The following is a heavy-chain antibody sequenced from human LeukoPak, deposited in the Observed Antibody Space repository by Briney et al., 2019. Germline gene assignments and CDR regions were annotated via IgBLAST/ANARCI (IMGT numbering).Heavy chain of an antibody. V-gene: IGHV3-15*01. CDR2: IKSRTDGGTA. CDR1: GFTFNNAW. CDR3: STRYYDSSGDTRGI. D-gene: IGHD3-22*01. Sequence: PGGSLRLSCAASGFTFNNAWMTWVRQAPGKGLEWVGHIKSRTDGGTAEYAAPVKGRFTISRDDSKNTLYLQMNSLKTEDTAVYYCSTRYYDSSGDTRGIWSQGTMVTVSS. J-gene: IGHJ3*02.